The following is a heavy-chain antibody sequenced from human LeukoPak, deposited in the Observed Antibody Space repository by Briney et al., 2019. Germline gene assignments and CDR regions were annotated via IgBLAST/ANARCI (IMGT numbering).Heavy chain of an antibody. CDR2: ISAYNGNT. V-gene: IGHV1-18*01. D-gene: IGHD3-10*01. J-gene: IGHJ4*02. CDR3: ARDRRGGSGSYYFDY. CDR1: GYTFISYG. Sequence: ASVKVSCKASGYTFISYGISWVRQAPGQGLEWMGWISAYNGNTNYAQKLQGRVTMTTDTSTSTAYMELRSLRSDDTAVYYCARDRRGGSGSYYFDYWGQGTLVTVSS.